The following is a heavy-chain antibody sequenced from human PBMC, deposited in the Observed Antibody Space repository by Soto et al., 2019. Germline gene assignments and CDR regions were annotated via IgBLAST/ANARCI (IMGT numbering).Heavy chain of an antibody. CDR1: GFTFSSYA. CDR2: ISYDGSNK. V-gene: IGHV3-30-3*01. CDR3: ARKLELRAPFDY. D-gene: IGHD1-7*01. Sequence: QVQLVESGGGVVQPGRSLRLSCAASGFTFSSYAMHWVRQAPGKGLEWVAVISYDGSNKYYADSAKGRFTISRDNSKNTLYLQMNSLRAEDTAVYYCARKLELRAPFDYWGQGTLVTVSS. J-gene: IGHJ4*02.